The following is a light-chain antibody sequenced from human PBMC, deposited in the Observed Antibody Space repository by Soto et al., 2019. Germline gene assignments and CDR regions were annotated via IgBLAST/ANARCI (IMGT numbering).Light chain of an antibody. CDR1: SSDVGGYNY. Sequence: QSVLTQPRSVSGSPGQSVTISCTGTSSDVGGYNYVSWYQHHPGKAPKLMIYDVSKRPSGVPDRFSGSKSGNTASLTISGLQAEDEADYYCCSYAGSYTYVVGTGTKLTVL. CDR3: CSYAGSYTYV. J-gene: IGLJ1*01. V-gene: IGLV2-11*01. CDR2: DVS.